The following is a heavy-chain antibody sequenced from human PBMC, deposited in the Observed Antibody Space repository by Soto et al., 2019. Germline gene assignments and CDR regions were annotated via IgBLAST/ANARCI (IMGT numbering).Heavy chain of an antibody. CDR1: GFTFSSYA. V-gene: IGHV3-23*01. Sequence: LRLSCAASGFTFSSYAMSWVRQAPGKGLEWVSAISGSGGSTYYADSVKGRFTISRDNSKNTLYLQMNSLRAEDTAVYYCAKDLRFGITIGDYWGQGTLVTVSS. D-gene: IGHD3-16*01. J-gene: IGHJ4*02. CDR3: AKDLRFGITIGDY. CDR2: ISGSGGST.